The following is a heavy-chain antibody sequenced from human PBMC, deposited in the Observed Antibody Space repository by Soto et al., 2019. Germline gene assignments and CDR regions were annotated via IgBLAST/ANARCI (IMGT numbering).Heavy chain of an antibody. D-gene: IGHD3-16*02. CDR2: ISNSGTS. CDR1: GGSISSYY. V-gene: IGHV4-59*01. CDR3: ARERFTMTGGVITAAWFDP. Sequence: SETLSLTCSVSGGSISSYYWNWIRQAPGKGLEWIGYISNSGTSYYNPSLRGRVTISADTSKNQFSLKMTSVTAADTAVYFCARERFTMTGGVITAAWFDPWGPGTRVTVSS. J-gene: IGHJ5*02.